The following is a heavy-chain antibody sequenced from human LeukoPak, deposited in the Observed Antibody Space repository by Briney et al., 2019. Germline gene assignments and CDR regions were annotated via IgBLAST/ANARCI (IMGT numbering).Heavy chain of an antibody. CDR3: AKDGTYYDFWSDY. D-gene: IGHD3-3*01. V-gene: IGHV3-23*01. Sequence: GESLRLSCAASGFTFSTYVMSWVRQAPGKGLEWVSSISGSGGSTYYAASVKGRFTISRDNPKNTLYLQMNSLRAEDTAVYSCAKDGTYYDFWSDYWGQGTLVTVSS. CDR2: ISGSGGST. J-gene: IGHJ4*02. CDR1: GFTFSTYV.